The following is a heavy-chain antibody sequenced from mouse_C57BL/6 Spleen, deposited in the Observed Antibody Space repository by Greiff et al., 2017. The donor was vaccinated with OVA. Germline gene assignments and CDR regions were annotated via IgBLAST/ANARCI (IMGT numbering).Heavy chain of an antibody. V-gene: IGHV1-43*01. Sequence: VQLQQSGPELVKPGASVKISCKASGYSFTGYYMHWVKQSSEKSLEWIGEINPRTGGTSYNQKFKGKATLTVDKSSSTAYMQLKSLTSEDSAVYYCARNYCRSTWFAYWGQGTLVTVSA. CDR1: GYSFTGYY. D-gene: IGHD1-1*01. CDR3: ARNYCRSTWFAY. CDR2: INPRTGGT. J-gene: IGHJ3*01.